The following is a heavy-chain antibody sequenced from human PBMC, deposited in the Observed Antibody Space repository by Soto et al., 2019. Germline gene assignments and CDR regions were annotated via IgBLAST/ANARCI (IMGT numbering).Heavy chain of an antibody. CDR2: IYWNDDK. CDR1: GFSLSTSGVG. Sequence: QITLKESGPTLVKPTQTLTLTCTFSGFSLSTSGVGVGWIRQPPGKALEWLALIYWNDDKRYRPSLKSRLTITKDTSKNQVVLTMTNMDPVDTATYYCAHSVSGLGFKDLYEGDYYFDYWGQGTLVTVSS. D-gene: IGHD3-16*01. CDR3: AHSVSGLGFKDLYEGDYYFDY. V-gene: IGHV2-5*01. J-gene: IGHJ4*02.